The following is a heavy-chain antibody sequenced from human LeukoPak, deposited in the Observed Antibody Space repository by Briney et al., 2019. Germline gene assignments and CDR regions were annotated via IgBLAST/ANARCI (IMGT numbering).Heavy chain of an antibody. CDR2: TYYRSKWYN. V-gene: IGHV6-1*01. CDR1: GDSVSSNSAA. J-gene: IGHJ4*02. D-gene: IGHD6-13*01. CDR3: ARDHPGISAAAGRGIDY. Sequence: SQTLSLTCAISGDSVSSNSAAWNWIRQSPSRGLEWLGRTYYRSKWYNDYAVSVKSRITINPDTSKNQFSLQLNSVTPADTAVYYCARDHPGISAAAGRGIDYWGQGTLVTVSS.